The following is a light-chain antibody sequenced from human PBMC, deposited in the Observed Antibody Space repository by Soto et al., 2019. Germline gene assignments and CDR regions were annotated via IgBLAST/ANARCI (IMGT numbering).Light chain of an antibody. Sequence: DIQMTQSPSPLSSSVGYRFSITCRASHDISTYLAWYQQKPGKAPKLMIYEASTLQSGVPSRFSGSGSGTEFTLTISGLLPEDFATYHCQQLNTLPFTFGQGTRLENK. J-gene: IGKJ5*01. CDR3: QQLNTLPFT. V-gene: IGKV1-9*01. CDR1: HDISTY. CDR2: EAS.